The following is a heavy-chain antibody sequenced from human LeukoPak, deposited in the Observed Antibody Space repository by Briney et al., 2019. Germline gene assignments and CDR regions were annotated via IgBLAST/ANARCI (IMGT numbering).Heavy chain of an antibody. Sequence: GGSLRLSCAASGFTFSSYWMTWVRQAPGKGLEWVAIIKKGGSEEYYAGSVKGRFTISRDNAKNLLFLQLNSLRAEDTAVYYCAGGVGWVFDIWGRGTMVTVSS. J-gene: IGHJ3*02. CDR2: IKKGGSEE. CDR3: AGGVGWVFDI. CDR1: GFTFSSYW. D-gene: IGHD2-8*01. V-gene: IGHV3-7*01.